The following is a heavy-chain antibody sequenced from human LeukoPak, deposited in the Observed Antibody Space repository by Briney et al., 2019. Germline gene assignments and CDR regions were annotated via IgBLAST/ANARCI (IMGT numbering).Heavy chain of an antibody. V-gene: IGHV3-23*01. CDR2: ISASGGST. D-gene: IGHD6-6*01. J-gene: IGHJ4*02. CDR3: AKMEYSSSSGDY. CDR1: GFTFSSYA. Sequence: GGSLRLSCAAAGFTFSSYAMSWVRQAPGKGLEWVSEISASGGSTYYADSVKGRFTISRDNSKNTLYLQMNSLRAEDTAVYYCAKMEYSSSSGDYWGQGTLVTVSS.